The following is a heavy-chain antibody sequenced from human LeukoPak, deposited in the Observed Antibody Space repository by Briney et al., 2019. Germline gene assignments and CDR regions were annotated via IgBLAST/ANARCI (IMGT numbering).Heavy chain of an antibody. V-gene: IGHV4-34*01. CDR1: GGSFSGYY. CDR3: ARIVAAAGIGEYYFDY. D-gene: IGHD6-13*01. CDR2: INHSGST. J-gene: IGHJ4*02. Sequence: SETLSLTCAVYGGSFSGYYWSWIRQPPGKGLEWIGEINHSGSTNYNPSLKSRVTISVDTSKNQFSLKLSSVTAADTAVYYCARIVAAAGIGEYYFDYWGQGTLVTVSS.